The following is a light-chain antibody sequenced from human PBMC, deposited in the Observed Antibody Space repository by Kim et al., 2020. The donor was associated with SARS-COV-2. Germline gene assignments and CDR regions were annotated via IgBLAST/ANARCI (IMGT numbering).Light chain of an antibody. V-gene: IGKV1-5*01. CDR2: DAS. J-gene: IGKJ1*01. CDR1: QIISAW. Sequence: DIQMTQSPSTLSASVGDRVTITCRSSQIISAWLAWYQQKPGKAPKLLIYDASTLEDGVPSRFSGSGSGTDFTLTISSLQPDDFATYHCQQYSAFPWTFGQGTRVDIK. CDR3: QQYSAFPWT.